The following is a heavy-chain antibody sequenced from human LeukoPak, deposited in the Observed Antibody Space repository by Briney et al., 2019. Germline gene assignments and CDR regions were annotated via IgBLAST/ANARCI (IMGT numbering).Heavy chain of an antibody. D-gene: IGHD6-13*01. J-gene: IGHJ4*02. CDR2: IYMSGST. CDR3: ARDWGIAAATPYYFDH. Sequence: SQTLSLTCTVSVGSISSGNYYYSWIRQSAGKGMEWIGNIYMSGSTRYNPSLMSRVAMSVDTSKNQFSLKTSSATAADTAVYYCARDWGIAAATPYYFDHWGQGILVTVSS. V-gene: IGHV4-61*09. CDR1: VGSISSGNYY.